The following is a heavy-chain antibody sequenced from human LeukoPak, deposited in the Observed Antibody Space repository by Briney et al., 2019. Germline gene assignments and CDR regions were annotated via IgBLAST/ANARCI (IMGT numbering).Heavy chain of an antibody. D-gene: IGHD3-16*01. Sequence: PGGSLRLSCEASGLNVSRNYMTWVRQAPGKGLQWVSVIYSGGNTYFADSVKGRFTISRDNSKNTVYLQMNSLRVEDTAVYYCARGGLWLDPWGQGTLVTVYS. J-gene: IGHJ5*02. CDR2: IYSGGNT. CDR1: GLNVSRNY. CDR3: ARGGLWLDP. V-gene: IGHV3-53*01.